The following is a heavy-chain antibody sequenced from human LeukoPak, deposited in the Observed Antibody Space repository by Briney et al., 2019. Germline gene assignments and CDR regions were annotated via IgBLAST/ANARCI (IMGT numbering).Heavy chain of an antibody. V-gene: IGHV3-23*01. Sequence: GGSLRLSCAASGFTFSSYAMSWVRQAPGKGLEWVSAISGSGGSTYYADSVEGRFTISRDNSKNTLYLQMNSLRAEDTAVYYCAKGKGPDFWSGYYDYWGQGTLVTVSS. CDR1: GFTFSSYA. CDR3: AKGKGPDFWSGYYDY. J-gene: IGHJ4*02. D-gene: IGHD3-3*01. CDR2: ISGSGGST.